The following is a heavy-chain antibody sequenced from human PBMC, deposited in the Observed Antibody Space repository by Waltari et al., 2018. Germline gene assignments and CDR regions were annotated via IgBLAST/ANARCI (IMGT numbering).Heavy chain of an antibody. CDR1: GFTFSSYA. CDR2: ISYDGSNK. D-gene: IGHD3-10*01. Sequence: QVQLVESGGGVVQPGRSLRLSCAASGFTFSSYAMHWVRQAPGKGLEGVAVISYDGSNKYYADSVKGRFTISRDNSKNTLYLQMNSLRAEDTAVYYCAKDRGTGFDYWGQGTLVTVSS. V-gene: IGHV3-30*18. CDR3: AKDRGTGFDY. J-gene: IGHJ4*02.